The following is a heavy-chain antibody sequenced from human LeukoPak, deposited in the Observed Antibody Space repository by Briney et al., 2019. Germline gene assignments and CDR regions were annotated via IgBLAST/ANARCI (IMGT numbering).Heavy chain of an antibody. CDR1: GFTFSSYA. CDR3: AKPRDSIVGTTTPTRLATLDI. V-gene: IGHV3-23*01. J-gene: IGHJ3*02. Sequence: GGSLRLSCAASGFTFSSYAMSWVRQAPGKGLEWVSAISGSGGNTYYADSVKGRFTISRDNSKNTLYLQMNNLRAEDTAVYYCAKPRDSIVGTTTPTRLATLDIWGQGTMVTVSS. CDR2: ISGSGGNT. D-gene: IGHD1-26*01.